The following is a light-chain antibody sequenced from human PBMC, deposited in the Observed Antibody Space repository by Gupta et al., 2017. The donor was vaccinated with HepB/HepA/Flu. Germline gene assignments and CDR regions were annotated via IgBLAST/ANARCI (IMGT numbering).Light chain of an antibody. V-gene: IGLV1-44*01. CDR1: WSNIGRNN. J-gene: IGLJ3*02. CDR2: IND. Sequence: QSVLTQPPSASGTPGQRVTIYCSGSWSNIGRNNVNWYQQLPATAPKLLIYINDQRFTGVPDRFSGSKSGTSAALAISGLQPEDEADYYCVVWDDSLNGRVFGGGTKLTV. CDR3: VVWDDSLNGRV.